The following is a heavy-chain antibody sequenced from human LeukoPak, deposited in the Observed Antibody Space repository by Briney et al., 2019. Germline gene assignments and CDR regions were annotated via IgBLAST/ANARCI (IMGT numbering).Heavy chain of an antibody. CDR2: ISYDGSNK. CDR3: ARNTGTYYFDY. V-gene: IGHV3-30-3*01. D-gene: IGHD1-1*01. J-gene: IGHJ4*02. CDR1: GFTFSSYA. Sequence: GRSLRLSCAASGFTFSSYAMHWVRQAPGKGLEWVAVISYDGSNKYYADSVKGRFTISRGNSKNTLYPQMNSLRAEDSAVYYCARNTGTYYFDYWGQGTLVTVSS.